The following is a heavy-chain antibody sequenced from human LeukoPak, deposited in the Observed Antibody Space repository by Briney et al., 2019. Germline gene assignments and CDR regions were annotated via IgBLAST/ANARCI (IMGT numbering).Heavy chain of an antibody. CDR3: ARDHPDEDDYGDYGPLDY. J-gene: IGHJ4*02. Sequence: GGSLRLSCAASGFTFSSYAMHWVRQAPGKGLEWVAVISYDGSNKYYADSVKGRFTISRDNSKNPLYLQMNSLRAEDTAVYYCARDHPDEDDYGDYGPLDYWGQGTLVTVSS. CDR1: GFTFSSYA. V-gene: IGHV3-30*04. D-gene: IGHD4-17*01. CDR2: ISYDGSNK.